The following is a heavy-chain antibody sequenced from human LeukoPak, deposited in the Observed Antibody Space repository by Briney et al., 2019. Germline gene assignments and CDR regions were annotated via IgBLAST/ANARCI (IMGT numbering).Heavy chain of an antibody. CDR3: ATPGGPPPDYYYYGMDV. D-gene: IGHD2-15*01. CDR2: IYYSGST. Sequence: PSETLSLTCTVSGGSISSGGYYWSWIRQHPGKGLEWIGYIYYSGSTYYNPSLKSRVTISVDTSKNQFSLKLSSVTAADTAVYYCATPGGPPPDYYYYGMDVWGQGTTVTVSS. J-gene: IGHJ6*02. CDR1: GGSISSGGYY. V-gene: IGHV4-31*03.